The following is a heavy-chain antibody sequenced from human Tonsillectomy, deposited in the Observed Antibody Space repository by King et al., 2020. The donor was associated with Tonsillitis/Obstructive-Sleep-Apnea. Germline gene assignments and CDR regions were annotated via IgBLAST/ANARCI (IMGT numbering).Heavy chain of an antibody. CDR1: GFTVSSNY. V-gene: IGHV3-53*01. CDR3: ALTYDSSVYNHLDY. CDR2: IYSGGST. D-gene: IGHD3-22*01. Sequence: QLVQSGGGLIQPGGSLRLSCPASGFTVSSNYMSWVRQAPGKGLEWVAVIYSGGSTYYADSVKGRFTISRDNSKNKMYLQMNSLRAEDTAVYYCALTYDSSVYNHLDYWGQGTLLTVSS. J-gene: IGHJ4*02.